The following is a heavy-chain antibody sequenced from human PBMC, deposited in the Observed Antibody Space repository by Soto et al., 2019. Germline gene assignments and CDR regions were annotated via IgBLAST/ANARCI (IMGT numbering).Heavy chain of an antibody. Sequence: QPGGSLRLSCSASGFTFSSYAMHWVRQAPGKGLEYVSAISSNGGSTYYADSVKGRFTISRDNSKNTLYLQMSSLRAEDTAVYYCVKDYPRDSNQARRGGWYYYGMDVWGQGTTVTVSS. V-gene: IGHV3-64D*06. D-gene: IGHD4-4*01. CDR1: GFTFSSYA. CDR2: ISSNGGST. J-gene: IGHJ6*02. CDR3: VKDYPRDSNQARRGGWYYYGMDV.